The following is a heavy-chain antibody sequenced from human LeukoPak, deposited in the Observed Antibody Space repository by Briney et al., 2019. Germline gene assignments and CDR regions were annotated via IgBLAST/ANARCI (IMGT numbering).Heavy chain of an antibody. V-gene: IGHV1-2*02. D-gene: IGHD6-13*01. CDR1: GYTPTDYY. J-gene: IGHJ5*02. Sequence: ASVKVSCKVSGYTPTDYYMHWVRHAPGQGLEWMGWINLNSGGTNYAQKFQGRVTMTRDTSISTAYMELSRLRSDDTAVYYCARDGLISAAGTNWFDAQGQGILVTVSS. CDR2: INLNSGGT. CDR3: ARDGLISAAGTNWFDA.